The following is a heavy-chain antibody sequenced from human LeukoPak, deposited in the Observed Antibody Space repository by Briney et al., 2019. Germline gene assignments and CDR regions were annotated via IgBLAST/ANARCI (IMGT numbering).Heavy chain of an antibody. CDR1: GLTFSSYA. Sequence: GGSLRLSYSASGLTFSSYAMSWVRQAPGSGLEWVSTISGNGVSTHYADYVKGRFTISRDNSKNMLYLQMNSLRAEDTAVYYCAWELPSFDYWGQGTLVTVSS. CDR2: ISGNGVST. V-gene: IGHV3-23*01. J-gene: IGHJ4*02. D-gene: IGHD1-26*01. CDR3: AWELPSFDY.